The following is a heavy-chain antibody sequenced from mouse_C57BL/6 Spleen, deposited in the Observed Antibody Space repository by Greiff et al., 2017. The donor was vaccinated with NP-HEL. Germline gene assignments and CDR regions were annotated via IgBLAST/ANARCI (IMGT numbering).Heavy chain of an antibody. CDR2: INPNNGGT. V-gene: IGHV1-26*01. D-gene: IGHD2-1*01. Sequence: VQLQQSGPELVKPGASVKISCKASGYTFTDYYMNWVKQSHGKSLEWIGDINPNNGGTSYNQKFKGKTTLTVDKSSSTAYMELRSLTSEDSAVYYCARWVFYPYYFDYWGQGTTLTVSS. CDR1: GYTFTDYY. CDR3: ARWVFYPYYFDY. J-gene: IGHJ2*01.